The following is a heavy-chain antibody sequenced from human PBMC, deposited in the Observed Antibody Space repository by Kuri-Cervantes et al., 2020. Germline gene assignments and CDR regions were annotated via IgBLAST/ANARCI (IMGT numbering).Heavy chain of an antibody. Sequence: SETLSLTCTVSGYSITNTNWWGWIRQPPGKGLEWIGYIYSSGSTNYHPSLNSRVTISVDRSKNQFSLKLNSVTSADTAVYYCARRFYDDYGGWSDAFDIWGQGTMVTVSS. D-gene: IGHD4-17*01. CDR2: IYSSGST. J-gene: IGHJ3*02. CDR1: GYSITNTNW. V-gene: IGHV4-61*05. CDR3: ARRFYDDYGGWSDAFDI.